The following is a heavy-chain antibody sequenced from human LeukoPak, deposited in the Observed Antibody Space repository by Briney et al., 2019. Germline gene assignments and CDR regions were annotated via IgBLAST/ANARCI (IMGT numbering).Heavy chain of an antibody. CDR1: GFTFDDYA. CDR3: AKDYGYYDSSGYLDY. J-gene: IGHJ4*02. CDR2: ISWNSGSI. Sequence: GGSLRLSCAASGFTFDDYAMHWVRQAPGKGREWVSGISWNSGSIGYADSVKGRFTISRDNAKNSLYLQMNSLRAEDTALYYCAKDYGYYDSSGYLDYWGQGTLVTVSS. V-gene: IGHV3-9*01. D-gene: IGHD3-22*01.